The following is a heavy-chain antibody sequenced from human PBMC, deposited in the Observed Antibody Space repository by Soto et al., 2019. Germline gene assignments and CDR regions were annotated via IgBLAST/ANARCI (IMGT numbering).Heavy chain of an antibody. CDR2: IYSGGST. D-gene: IGHD3-22*01. J-gene: IGHJ3*01. CDR3: ARDYYDSSGHL. Sequence: GGSLRLSCAASGFTVSSNYMTWVRQAPGKGLEWVSTIYSGGSTYYADSVRGRFTISRDNSKNTLYLQMNSLRAEDTAMYFCARDYYDSSGHLWGQGTMVTVSS. CDR1: GFTVSSNY. V-gene: IGHV3-66*01.